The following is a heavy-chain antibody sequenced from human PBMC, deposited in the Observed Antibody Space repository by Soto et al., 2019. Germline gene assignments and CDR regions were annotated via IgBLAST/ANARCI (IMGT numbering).Heavy chain of an antibody. CDR1: GGSISSGGCY. J-gene: IGHJ5*02. D-gene: IGHD4-17*01. CDR2: IYYSGST. V-gene: IGHV4-31*09. CDR3: AWETYGDYLGYIAP. Sequence: PSETLSLTCTVSGGSISSGGCYWSWIRQHPGKGLEWIGYIYYSGSTYYNPSLKSRVIISVDRSKNQFSLKVRSVTAADTAVYYCAWETYGDYLGYIAPWGQGIQVT.